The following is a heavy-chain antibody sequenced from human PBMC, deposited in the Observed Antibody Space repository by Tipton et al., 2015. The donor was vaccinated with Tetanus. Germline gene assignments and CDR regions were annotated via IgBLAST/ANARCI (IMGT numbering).Heavy chain of an antibody. CDR1: GGSISNYY. D-gene: IGHD4/OR15-4a*01. CDR2: IYYSGST. J-gene: IGHJ4*02. V-gene: IGHV4-59*01. Sequence: TLSLTCTVSGGSISNYYWSWIRQPPGKGLEWIGYIYYSGSTNYNPSLKSRVTISVDTSKNQFSLNLSSVTAADTAVYYCARGANLDYWGQGTLVTVSS. CDR3: ARGANLDY.